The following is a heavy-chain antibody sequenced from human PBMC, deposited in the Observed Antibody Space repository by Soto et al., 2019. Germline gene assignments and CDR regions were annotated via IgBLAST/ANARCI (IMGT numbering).Heavy chain of an antibody. D-gene: IGHD5-18*01. V-gene: IGHV3-30*18. J-gene: IGHJ4*02. CDR2: ISYDGSNK. CDR1: GFTFSSYG. CDR3: ANDYSYAAAFDY. Sequence: QVQLVESGGGVVQPGRSLRLSCAASGFTFSSYGMHWVRQAPGKGLEWVAVISYDGSNKYYADSVKGRFTISRDNSKNTLYLQMNSLRAEDTAVYYCANDYSYAAAFDYWGQGTLVTVSS.